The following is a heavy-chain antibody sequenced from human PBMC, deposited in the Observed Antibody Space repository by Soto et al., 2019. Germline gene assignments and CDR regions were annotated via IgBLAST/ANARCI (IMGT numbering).Heavy chain of an antibody. D-gene: IGHD1-26*01. V-gene: IGHV4-4*02. CDR3: ARQGSYSLRD. J-gene: IGHJ4*02. CDR2: IYYSGST. Sequence: SETLSLTCAVSGGSISSSNWWSGVRQPPGKGLEWIGYIYYSGSTNYNPSLKSRVTISVDTSKNQFSLKLSSVTAADTAVYYCARQGSYSLRDWGQGTLVTVSS. CDR1: GGSISSSNW.